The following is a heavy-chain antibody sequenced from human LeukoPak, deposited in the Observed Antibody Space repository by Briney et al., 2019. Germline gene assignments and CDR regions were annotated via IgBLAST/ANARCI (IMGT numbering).Heavy chain of an antibody. V-gene: IGHV3-48*04. D-gene: IGHD2-21*01. CDR3: ARIRGLTLPISYMDV. J-gene: IGHJ6*03. CDR1: GFRFGGYS. CDR2: ISVSGT. Sequence: GGSLRLSCTASGFRFGGYSIHWVRQAPGKGLEWLSYISVSGTIHADSVMGRVSVSRDDAKNSLYLQMNSLRVEDTAVYYCARIRGLTLPISYMDVWGKGTTVTVSS.